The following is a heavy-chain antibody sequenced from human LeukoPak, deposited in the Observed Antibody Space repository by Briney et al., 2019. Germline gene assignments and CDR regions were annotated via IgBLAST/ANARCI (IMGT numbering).Heavy chain of an antibody. D-gene: IGHD2-15*01. CDR2: IYSAGST. V-gene: IGHV3-66*01. Sequence: GGSLRLSCAASGFTVSSSYMSWVRQAPGKGLEWVSLIYSAGSTYYADSVKGRFTISRDNSKNTLYLQMNSLRAEDTAVYYCARKTPRFGDYDYWGQGTLVTVSS. CDR1: GFTVSSSY. CDR3: ARKTPRFGDYDY. J-gene: IGHJ4*02.